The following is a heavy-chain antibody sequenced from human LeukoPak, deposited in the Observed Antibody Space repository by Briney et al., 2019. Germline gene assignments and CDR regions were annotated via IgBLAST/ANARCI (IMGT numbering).Heavy chain of an antibody. CDR1: GFTFSSYG. D-gene: IGHD5-18*01. Sequence: GGSLRLSCAASGFTFSSYGMHWVRQAPGKGLEWVAVIWYDGSDKYYADSVKGRFTISRDNSKNTLYLQMSSLRADDTALYYCAKRLWESKGLDPFDIWGQGTMVTVSS. CDR2: IWYDGSDK. V-gene: IGHV3-33*06. CDR3: AKRLWESKGLDPFDI. J-gene: IGHJ3*02.